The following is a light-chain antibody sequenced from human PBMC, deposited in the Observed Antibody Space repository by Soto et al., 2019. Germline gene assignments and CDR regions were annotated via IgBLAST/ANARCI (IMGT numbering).Light chain of an antibody. V-gene: IGKV3-11*01. Sequence: EIVLTQSPATLSLSPGERATLFCRASQSVSNYLACYQQKTGQAPRLLIHHSTNRATGIPARFSGSGSGTDLTLTISSLEPEDFAVYYCQQRNXWVTFGPGTKVXI. J-gene: IGKJ3*01. CDR2: HST. CDR3: QQRNXWVT. CDR1: QSVSNY.